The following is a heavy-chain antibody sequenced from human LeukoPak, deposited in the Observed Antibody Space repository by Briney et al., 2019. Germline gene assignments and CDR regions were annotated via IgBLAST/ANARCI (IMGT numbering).Heavy chain of an antibody. D-gene: IGHD6-13*01. J-gene: IGHJ5*02. CDR1: GYTFTGYY. CDR3: ARGDSSSWYSFSPLNWFDP. V-gene: IGHV1-2*02. Sequence: ASVKVSCKASGYTFTGYYMHWVRQAPGQGLEWMGWINPNSGGTNYAQKFQGRVTMTRDTSISTAYMELSRLRSDDTAVYYCARGDSSSWYSFSPLNWFDPRGQGTLVTVSS. CDR2: INPNSGGT.